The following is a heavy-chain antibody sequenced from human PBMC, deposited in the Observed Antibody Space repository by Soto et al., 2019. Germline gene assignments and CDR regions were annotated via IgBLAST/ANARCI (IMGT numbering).Heavy chain of an antibody. V-gene: IGHV3-48*02. CDR2: ISSTSGTI. CDR3: ARDLPFLEWFPDF. Sequence: GGSLRLSCAASGLTFSTYNMNWVRQAPGKGLEWISYISSTSGTIYYADSVKGRFTISRDNGKKSLYLQMHSLRDEDTAVYYCARDLPFLEWFPDFWGQGTLVTVSS. J-gene: IGHJ4*02. CDR1: GLTFSTYN. D-gene: IGHD3-3*02.